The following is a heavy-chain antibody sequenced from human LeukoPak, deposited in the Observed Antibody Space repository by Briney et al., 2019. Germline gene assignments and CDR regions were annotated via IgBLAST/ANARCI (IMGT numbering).Heavy chain of an antibody. CDR2: IYSGGRT. D-gene: IGHD2-2*01. CDR1: GFIVSTYY. CDR3: AGGGSTWDWYFDL. Sequence: GGSLRLSCAAAGFIVSTYYMTWVRQAPGKGQEWVSVIYSGGRTKYSDSVKGRFTISRDNSKNTVSLQINNLRAEDTALYYCAGGGSTWDWYFDLWGRGTLVTVSS. J-gene: IGHJ2*01. V-gene: IGHV3-53*01.